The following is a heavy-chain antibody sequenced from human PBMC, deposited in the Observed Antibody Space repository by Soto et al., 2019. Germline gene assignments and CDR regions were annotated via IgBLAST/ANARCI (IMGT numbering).Heavy chain of an antibody. Sequence: GASVKVSCKASGYTFTSYDISWVRQAPGQGLEWMGWISAYNGNTNYAQKHQGRVTMTTDTSTSTAYMELRSLRSDDTAVYYCARPGSSWYRIDYYYYGMDVWGQGTTVTVSS. J-gene: IGHJ6*02. V-gene: IGHV1-18*01. CDR1: GYTFTSYD. CDR2: ISAYNGNT. D-gene: IGHD6-13*01. CDR3: ARPGSSWYRIDYYYYGMDV.